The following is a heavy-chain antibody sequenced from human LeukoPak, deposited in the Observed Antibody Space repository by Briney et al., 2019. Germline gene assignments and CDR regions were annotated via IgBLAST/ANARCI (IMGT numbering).Heavy chain of an antibody. D-gene: IGHD3-22*01. CDR2: ITPIFGTA. J-gene: IGHJ4*02. CDR3: ARDAAPYYDSSGYPFPFDY. V-gene: IGHV1-69*13. CDR1: GGTFSSYA. Sequence: GASVKVSCKASGGTFSSYAISWVRQAPGQGLEWMGGITPIFGTANYAQKFQGRVTITADESTSTAYMELSSLRSEDTAVYYCARDAAPYYDSSGYPFPFDYWGQGTLVTVSS.